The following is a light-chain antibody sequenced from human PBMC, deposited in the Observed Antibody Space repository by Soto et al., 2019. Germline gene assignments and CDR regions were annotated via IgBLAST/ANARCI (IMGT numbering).Light chain of an antibody. CDR1: KNIHTN. V-gene: IGKV3-15*01. CDR2: VAS. Sequence: EILLTQSPATLSVSPGERATLSCWAGKNIHTNLAWYQQIPGQAPRLLIYVASTRATGIPARLSGSGFGTDLTITISSMKYEDFEVYKGQQYDNWTLAFGGGTKVDIK. CDR3: QQYDNWTLA. J-gene: IGKJ4*01.